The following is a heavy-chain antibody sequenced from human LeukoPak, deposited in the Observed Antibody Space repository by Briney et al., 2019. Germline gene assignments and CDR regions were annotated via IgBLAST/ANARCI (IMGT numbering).Heavy chain of an antibody. CDR1: GGSISSSSYY. Sequence: PSETLSLTCTVSGGSISSSSYYWGWIRQPPGKGLEWIGSIYYSGSTYYNPSLKSRVTISVDTSKNQFSLKLSSVTAADTAVYCCARHGACYYDSSGSFDYWGQGTLVTVSS. V-gene: IGHV4-39*01. D-gene: IGHD3-22*01. J-gene: IGHJ4*02. CDR2: IYYSGST. CDR3: ARHGACYYDSSGSFDY.